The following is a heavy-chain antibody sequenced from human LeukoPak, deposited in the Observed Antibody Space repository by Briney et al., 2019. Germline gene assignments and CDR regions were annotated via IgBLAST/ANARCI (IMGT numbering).Heavy chain of an antibody. Sequence: PGGSLRLSCAASGFTFSDYYMSWIRQAPGKGLEWVSYISSSGSTIYYADSVKGRFTISRDNAKNSLYLQMNRLRAEDTAVYYCARVRVAASFSHYFDYWGQGTLVTVSS. V-gene: IGHV3-11*01. J-gene: IGHJ4*02. D-gene: IGHD2-15*01. CDR3: ARVRVAASFSHYFDY. CDR1: GFTFSDYY. CDR2: ISSSGSTI.